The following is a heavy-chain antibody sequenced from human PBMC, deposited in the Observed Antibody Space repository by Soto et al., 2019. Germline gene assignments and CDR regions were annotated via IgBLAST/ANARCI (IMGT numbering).Heavy chain of an antibody. D-gene: IGHD3-22*01. V-gene: IGHV4-30-2*01. CDR2: IYHSGST. CDR1: GGSISSGGYS. J-gene: IGHJ4*02. Sequence: QLQLQESGSGLVKPSQTLSLTCAVSGGSISSGGYSWSWIRQPPGKGLEWIGYIYHSGSTYYNPSLKSRVTISIDRSKNQCSLKLSSVTAADTAVYYCARAKYYYDSSGYYFFDYWGQGTLVTVSS. CDR3: ARAKYYYDSSGYYFFDY.